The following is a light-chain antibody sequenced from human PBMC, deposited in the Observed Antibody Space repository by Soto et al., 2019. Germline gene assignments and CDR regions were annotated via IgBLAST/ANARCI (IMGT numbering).Light chain of an antibody. V-gene: IGLV2-14*01. J-gene: IGLJ1*01. CDR3: ASYTSSSTSTLGEV. Sequence: QSALTQPASVSGSPGQSIIISCTGTRSDVGGYNYVSWYQQHPGKAPKLMIYEVSNRPSGVSNRFSGSKSGNTASLTISGLQAEDEADYYCASYTSSSTSTLGEVFGTGTKVTVL. CDR1: RSDVGGYNY. CDR2: EVS.